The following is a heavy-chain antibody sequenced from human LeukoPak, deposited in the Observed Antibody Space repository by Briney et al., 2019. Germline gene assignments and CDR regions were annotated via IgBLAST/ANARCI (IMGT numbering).Heavy chain of an antibody. CDR3: ASGCSSTSCYRFLGWFDP. CDR2: IIPIFGTA. J-gene: IGHJ5*02. Sequence: ASVKVSCKASGGTFSSYAISWVRQAPGQGLEWMGGIIPIFGTANYAQKFQGRVTITTDESTSTAYMELSSLRSEDTAVYYCASGCSSTSCYRFLGWFDPWGQGTLVTVSS. V-gene: IGHV1-69*05. CDR1: GGTFSSYA. D-gene: IGHD2-2*01.